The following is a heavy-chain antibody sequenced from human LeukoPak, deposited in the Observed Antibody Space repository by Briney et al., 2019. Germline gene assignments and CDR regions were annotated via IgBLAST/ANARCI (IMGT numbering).Heavy chain of an antibody. D-gene: IGHD6-13*01. CDR3: AREEAAAGRIIDY. V-gene: IGHV3-48*03. CDR2: ISSSGSTI. Sequence: GGSLRLSCAASGFTFSSYEMNWVRQAPGKGLEWVSYISSSGSTIYYADSVEGRFTISRDNAKNSLYLQMNSLRAEDTAVYYCAREEAAAGRIIDYWGQGTLVTVSS. CDR1: GFTFSSYE. J-gene: IGHJ4*02.